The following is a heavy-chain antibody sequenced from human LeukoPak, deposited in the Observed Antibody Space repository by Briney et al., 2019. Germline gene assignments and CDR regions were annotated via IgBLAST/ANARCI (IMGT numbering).Heavy chain of an antibody. CDR3: ARLYDFTMDV. V-gene: IGHV4-59*01. CDR2: IYYSGST. D-gene: IGHD3-3*01. J-gene: IGHJ6*02. CDR1: GGSISSYY. Sequence: SETLSLTCTVSGGSISSYYWSWIRQPPGKGLEWIGYIYYSGSTNYNPSLKSRVTISVDTSKNQFSLKLSSVTAADTAVYYCARLYDFTMDVWGQGTTVTVSS.